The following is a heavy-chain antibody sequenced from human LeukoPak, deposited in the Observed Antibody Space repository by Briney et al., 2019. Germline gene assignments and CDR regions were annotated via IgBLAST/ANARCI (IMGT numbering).Heavy chain of an antibody. V-gene: IGHV1-2*02. Sequence: ASVKVSCKASGYTFTGYYMHWVRQAPGQGLEWMGWINPNSGGTNYAQKFQGRVTMTRDSSISTAYMELSRLRSDDTAVYYCARVRKVHRICDYWGQGTLVTVSS. J-gene: IGHJ4*02. CDR2: INPNSGGT. D-gene: IGHD2-15*01. CDR3: ARVRKVHRICDY. CDR1: GYTFTGYY.